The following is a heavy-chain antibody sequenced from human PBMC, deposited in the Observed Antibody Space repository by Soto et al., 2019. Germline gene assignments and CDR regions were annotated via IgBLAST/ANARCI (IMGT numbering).Heavy chain of an antibody. V-gene: IGHV3-53*01. CDR2: LYDVDGT. J-gene: IGHJ3*02. CDR1: GLTVSGKKY. CDR3: ASGHLGEHAYDI. D-gene: IGHD1-1*01. Sequence: DVQLVESGGGLIQPGESLRLSCAAFGLTVSGKKYMAWVRQAPGKGLEWVSALYDVDGTYYADSVKGRFTTSRDSSKTIVYLQMNSLRPDETAVDYCASGHLGEHAYDIWGQGTTVTVSS.